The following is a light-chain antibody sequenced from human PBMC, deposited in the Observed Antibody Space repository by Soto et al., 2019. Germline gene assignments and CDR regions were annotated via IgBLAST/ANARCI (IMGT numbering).Light chain of an antibody. V-gene: IGLV2-23*01. Sequence: QSALTQPASVSGSPGQSITISCTGTSSDVGSYNLVSWYQQHPGKAPKLMIYEGSKRPSGVSNRFSGSKSGNTASLTISGPQAEDEADYYCCSYAGSSTGFGGGTKLTVL. CDR2: EGS. J-gene: IGLJ2*01. CDR3: CSYAGSSTG. CDR1: SSDVGSYNL.